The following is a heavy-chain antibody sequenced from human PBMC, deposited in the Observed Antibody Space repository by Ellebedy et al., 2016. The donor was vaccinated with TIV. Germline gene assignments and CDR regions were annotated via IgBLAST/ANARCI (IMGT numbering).Heavy chain of an antibody. CDR2: ISPNGGDT. CDR3: ATMPYVSASTSY. D-gene: IGHD2-2*01. Sequence: ASVKVSCKASGYTFTGYYMHWVRQAPGQGLEWMGWISPNGGDTTFAPKFQGRVSLTRDTSINVGYMELSRLTSDDTAMYYCATMPYVSASTSYWGQGTLITVSS. V-gene: IGHV1-2*02. J-gene: IGHJ4*02. CDR1: GYTFTGYY.